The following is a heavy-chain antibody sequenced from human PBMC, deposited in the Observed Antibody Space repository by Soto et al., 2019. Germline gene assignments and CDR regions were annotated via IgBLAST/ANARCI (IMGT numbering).Heavy chain of an antibody. J-gene: IGHJ6*02. CDR1: GYTFSNSG. D-gene: IGHD2-2*01. CDR2: ISAYNGNT. V-gene: IGHV1-18*01. CDR3: ASSFTSSQWRYGMDV. Sequence: ASVKVSCKASGYTFSNSGFSWVRHAPGQRLEWMGWISAYNGNTNYAQKVQGRVTMTTDTSTGTAYMELRSLRSDDTAVYYCASSFTSSQWRYGMDVWGQGTTVTVSS.